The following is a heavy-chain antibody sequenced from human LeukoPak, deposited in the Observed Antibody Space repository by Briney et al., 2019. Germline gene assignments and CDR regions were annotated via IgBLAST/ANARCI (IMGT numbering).Heavy chain of an antibody. CDR3: ARVSFRNWFDP. Sequence: SETLSLTCTVSGGSISSGGYYWSWIRQHPGKGLEWIGYIYYSGSTYYNPSLKSRVTISVDTSKNQFSLKLSSVTAADTAVYYCARVSFRNWFDPWGQGTLVTVS. J-gene: IGHJ5*02. CDR1: GGSISSGGYY. CDR2: IYYSGST. V-gene: IGHV4-31*03.